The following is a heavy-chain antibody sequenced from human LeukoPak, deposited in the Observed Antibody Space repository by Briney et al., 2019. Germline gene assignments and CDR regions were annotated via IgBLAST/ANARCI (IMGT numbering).Heavy chain of an antibody. CDR3: AKGKVNHDGALDA. Sequence: PGGSLRLSCAASGFTFKTYAMNWVRQVPGKGPEWVSSMSGSGSSTDYADSVKGRFTISRDNSKKTLYLQMNSLRAEDTAVYYCAKGKVNHDGALDAWGQGTLVTVSS. CDR2: MSGSGSST. CDR1: GFTFKTYA. J-gene: IGHJ3*01. D-gene: IGHD2-21*01. V-gene: IGHV3-23*01.